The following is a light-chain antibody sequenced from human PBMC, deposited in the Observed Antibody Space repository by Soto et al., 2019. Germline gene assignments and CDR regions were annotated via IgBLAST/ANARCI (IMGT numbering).Light chain of an antibody. Sequence: QSALTQPASVSGSPGQSITISCTGTSSDVGGYNYVSWYQQHPGKAPKLMIYEVSNRPSGVSNRFSGSKSDNTASLTISGLQAEDGADYYCISYTSSSTLEVFGTGTKVTVL. CDR1: SSDVGGYNY. V-gene: IGLV2-14*01. J-gene: IGLJ1*01. CDR2: EVS. CDR3: ISYTSSSTLEV.